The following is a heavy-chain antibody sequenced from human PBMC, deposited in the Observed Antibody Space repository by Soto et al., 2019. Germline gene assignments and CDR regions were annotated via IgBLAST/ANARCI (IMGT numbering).Heavy chain of an antibody. D-gene: IGHD3-3*01. V-gene: IGHV3-23*01. CDR1: GFTFSSYA. Sequence: GGSLRLSCAASGFTFSSYAMSWVRQAPGKGLEWVSAISGSGGSTYYADSVKGRFTISRDNSKNTLYLQMNSLRAEDTAVYYCAKDARENDFWSGYYFDYWGQGTLVTVSS. J-gene: IGHJ4*02. CDR2: ISGSGGST. CDR3: AKDARENDFWSGYYFDY.